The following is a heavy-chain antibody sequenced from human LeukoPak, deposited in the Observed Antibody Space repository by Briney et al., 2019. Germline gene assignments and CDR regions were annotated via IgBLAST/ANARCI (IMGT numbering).Heavy chain of an antibody. J-gene: IGHJ4*02. CDR3: ARGAYYNILTGYRGRILGFDY. V-gene: IGHV3-30*02. CDR1: GFTFCNCW. Sequence: GGSLRLSCAASGFTFCNCWMHWVRRAPGKGLEWVAFIRYDGSNKYHADSVKGRFTISRDNSKNTLYLQMNSLRADDTAVYYCARGAYYNILTGYRGRILGFDYWGQGTLVTVSS. CDR2: IRYDGSNK. D-gene: IGHD3-9*01.